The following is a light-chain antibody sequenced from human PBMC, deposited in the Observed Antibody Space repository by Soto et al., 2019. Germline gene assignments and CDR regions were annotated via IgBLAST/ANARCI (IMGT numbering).Light chain of an antibody. J-gene: IGLJ2*01. CDR1: TGAVTSGYY. Sequence: QTVVTQEPSLTVSPGGTVTLTCASSTGAVTSGYYPNWFQQKPGQAPRALIYSTSNKNSWTPARFSGSLLGGKAALTLSGVQPEDEAEYYCLLYYGGAAVFGGGTQLTVL. CDR2: STS. V-gene: IGLV7-43*01. CDR3: LLYYGGAAV.